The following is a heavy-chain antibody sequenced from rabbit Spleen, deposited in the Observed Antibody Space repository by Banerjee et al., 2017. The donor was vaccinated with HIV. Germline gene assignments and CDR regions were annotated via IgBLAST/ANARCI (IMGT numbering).Heavy chain of an antibody. J-gene: IGHJ4*01. CDR2: IDAVFGTT. CDR3: VRGASSSGYYSL. D-gene: IGHD1-1*01. V-gene: IGHV1S47*01. CDR1: GFDFSTYG. Sequence: QEQLVESGGGLVQPGGSLKLSCKASGFDFSTYGVSWVRQAPGKGLEWIGYIDAVFGTTFYARWVNGRFTISSHSAQNTLYLQVNSLTAADTATYFCVRGASSSGYYSLWGPGTLVTVS.